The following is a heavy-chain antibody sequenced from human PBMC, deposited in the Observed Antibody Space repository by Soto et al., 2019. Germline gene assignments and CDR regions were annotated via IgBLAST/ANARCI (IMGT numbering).Heavy chain of an antibody. CDR1: GFTFSSYG. CDR2: IWYDGSNK. J-gene: IGHJ4*02. D-gene: IGHD1-7*01. CDR3: AREELSSPDLPFLDY. V-gene: IGHV3-33*01. Sequence: GGSLRLSCAASGFTFSSYGMHWVRQAPGKGLEWVAVIWYDGSNKYYADSVKGRFTISRDNSKNTLYLQMNSLRAEDTAVYYCAREELSSPDLPFLDYWGQGTLVTVSS.